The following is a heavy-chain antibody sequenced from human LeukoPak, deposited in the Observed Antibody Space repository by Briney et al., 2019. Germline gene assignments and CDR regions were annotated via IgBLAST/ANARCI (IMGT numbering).Heavy chain of an antibody. CDR3: ARGVGPRSYYDSSGPTPFDY. CDR1: GFTVSSNY. J-gene: IGHJ4*02. CDR2: IYSGGST. Sequence: PGGSLRLSCAASGFTVSSNYMSWVRQAPGKGLEWVSVIYSGGSTYYADSVKGRFTISRDNSKNTLYLQMNSLRAEDTAVYYCARGVGPRSYYDSSGPTPFDYWGQGTLVTVSS. D-gene: IGHD3-22*01. V-gene: IGHV3-53*01.